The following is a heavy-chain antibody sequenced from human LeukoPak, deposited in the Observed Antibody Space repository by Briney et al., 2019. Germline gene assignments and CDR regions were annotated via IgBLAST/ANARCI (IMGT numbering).Heavy chain of an antibody. D-gene: IGHD3-10*01. CDR1: GYTFTGYY. J-gene: IGHJ4*02. Sequence: GASVKVSCKASGYTFTGYYMHWVRQAPGQGLEWMGRINPNSGGTNYAQKFQGRVTMTRDTSISTAYMELSRLRSDDTAVYYCARGLVMVRGVNYYFDYWGQGTLVTVSS. CDR2: INPNSGGT. CDR3: ARGLVMVRGVNYYFDY. V-gene: IGHV1-2*06.